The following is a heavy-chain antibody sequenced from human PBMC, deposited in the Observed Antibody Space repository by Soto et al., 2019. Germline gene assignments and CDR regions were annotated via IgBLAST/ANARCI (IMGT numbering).Heavy chain of an antibody. V-gene: IGHV3-30*18. D-gene: IGHD2-15*01. Sequence: PGGSLRLSCAASGFTFSSYGMHWVRQAPGKGLEWVAVISYDGSNKYYADSVKGRFTISRDNSKNTLYLQMNSLRAEDTAVYYCAKEEGYCSGGSCKYFDYWGQGTLVTGSS. J-gene: IGHJ4*02. CDR1: GFTFSSYG. CDR2: ISYDGSNK. CDR3: AKEEGYCSGGSCKYFDY.